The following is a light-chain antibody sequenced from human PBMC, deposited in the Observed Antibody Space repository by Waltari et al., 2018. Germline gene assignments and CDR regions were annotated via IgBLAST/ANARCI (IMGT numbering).Light chain of an antibody. V-gene: IGLV2-14*03. CDR2: DFT. J-gene: IGLJ1*01. Sequence: QSALTQPASVSGSPGQSITISCTGPSSALGVYNHSSWYQQHPGKAPKLMIYDFTNRPSGVSDRFSGSKSDYTASLTISGLQAEDEADYYCSSYTTSISYVFGTGTRVTVL. CDR1: SSALGVYNH. CDR3: SSYTTSISYV.